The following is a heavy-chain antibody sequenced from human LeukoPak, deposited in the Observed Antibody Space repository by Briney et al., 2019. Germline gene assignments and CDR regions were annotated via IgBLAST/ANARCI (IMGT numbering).Heavy chain of an antibody. CDR1: GGSISTSSYY. CDR2: IYYSGST. V-gene: IGHV4-39*07. CDR3: ARGGSYLSAFDI. D-gene: IGHD1-26*01. J-gene: IGHJ3*02. Sequence: SETLSLTCTVSGGSISTSSYYWGWIRQPPGKGLEWIGSIYYSGSTYYNPSLKSRVTISVDTSKNQFSLKLSSVTAVDTAVYYCARGGSYLSAFDIWGQGTMVTVSS.